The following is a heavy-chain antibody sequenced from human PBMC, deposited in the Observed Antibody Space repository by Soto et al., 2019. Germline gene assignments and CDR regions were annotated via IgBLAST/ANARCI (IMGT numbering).Heavy chain of an antibody. CDR1: GFTVSSNY. CDR2: IYSGGST. V-gene: IGHV3-53*01. CDR3: AINYYGSGSYSTYYYYYGMDV. D-gene: IGHD3-10*01. J-gene: IGHJ6*02. Sequence: PGGSLRLSCAASGFTVSSNYMSWVRQAPGKGLEWVSVIYSGGSTYYADSVKGRFTISRDNSKNTLYLQMNSLRAEDTAVYYCAINYYGSGSYSTYYYYYGMDVWGQGTTVTVSS.